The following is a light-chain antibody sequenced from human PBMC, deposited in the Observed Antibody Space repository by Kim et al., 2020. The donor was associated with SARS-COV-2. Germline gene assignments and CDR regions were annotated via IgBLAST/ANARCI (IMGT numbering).Light chain of an antibody. CDR1: SSDVVGYDY. J-gene: IGLJ2*01. CDR3: AAYTSSATVV. V-gene: IGLV2-14*04. CDR2: DVN. Sequence: GRSITISCTGTSSDVVGYDYVSWLQQHPGKVPKVMIYDVNKRPSGVSNRFSGSKSGNTASLTISGLQAEDEADYYCAAYTSSATVVFGGGTQLTVL.